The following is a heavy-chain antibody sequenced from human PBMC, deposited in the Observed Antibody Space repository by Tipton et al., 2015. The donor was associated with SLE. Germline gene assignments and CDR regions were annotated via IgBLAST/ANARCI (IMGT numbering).Heavy chain of an antibody. V-gene: IGHV4-61*08. CDR2: IYYSGST. CDR1: GGSISSGGYY. Sequence: TLSLTCTVSGGSISSGGYYWSWIRQPPGKGLEWIGYIYYSGSTNYNPSLKSRVTISVDTSKNQFSLKLSSVTAADTAVYYCARDQGPYAFDIWGQGTMVTVSS. J-gene: IGHJ3*02. CDR3: ARDQGPYAFDI.